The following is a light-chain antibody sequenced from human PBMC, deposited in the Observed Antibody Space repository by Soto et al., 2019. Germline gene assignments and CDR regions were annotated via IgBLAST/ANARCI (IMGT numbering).Light chain of an antibody. CDR1: ESVGSN. J-gene: IGKJ2*01. V-gene: IGKV3-15*01. CDR3: QQYNNWPPV. CDR2: GAS. Sequence: ERVMTQSPATLSVSPGERATVSCRASESVGSNLAWYQQKPGQAPRLLIYGASTRATGVPARFSGSGSGTEFTLTISSLQSEDFAVYHCQQYNNWPPVFGQGTKLEIQ.